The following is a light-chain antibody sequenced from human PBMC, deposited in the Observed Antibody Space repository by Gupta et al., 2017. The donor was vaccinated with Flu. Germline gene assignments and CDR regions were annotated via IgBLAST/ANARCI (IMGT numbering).Light chain of an antibody. V-gene: IGLV3-25*03. Sequence: PGQTARSTCSVDVLEKQYAEWYQQKPVQAPGRVIYKDSERTAGSPARFSGFSSGTTVTLTIRGAQAEGEADYYWQAADSSYWVFGGGTKLTVL. CDR3: QAADSSYWV. CDR2: KDS. CDR1: VLEKQY. J-gene: IGLJ3*02.